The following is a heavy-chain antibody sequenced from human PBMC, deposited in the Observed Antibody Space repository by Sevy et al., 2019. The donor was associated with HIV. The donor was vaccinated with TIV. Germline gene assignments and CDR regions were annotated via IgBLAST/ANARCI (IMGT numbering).Heavy chain of an antibody. CDR3: ARWSISLDY. CDR2: ITPALGAT. V-gene: IGHV1-69*01. J-gene: IGHJ4*02. D-gene: IGHD3-3*02. Sequence: ASVKVSCKASGGTFRSYITSWVRQAPGQGLEWMGGITPALGATNYARIFKDRVTITADESTNTVYMELRGLRSEDTAVYFCARWSISLDYWGQGTLVTVSS. CDR1: GGTFRSYI.